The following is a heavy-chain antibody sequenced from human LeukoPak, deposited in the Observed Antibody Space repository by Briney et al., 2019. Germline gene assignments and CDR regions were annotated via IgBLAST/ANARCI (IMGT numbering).Heavy chain of an antibody. J-gene: IGHJ4*02. V-gene: IGHV5-51*01. CDR2: IYPGDSDT. CDR3: ARSELYDSSGYYDLGY. Sequence: GESLKISCKGSGYSFTSYWIGWVRQMPGKGLEWMGIIYPGDSDTRYSPSFQGQVTISADKSISTAYLQWSSLKASDTAMYYCARSELYDSSGYYDLGYWGQGTLVTVSS. D-gene: IGHD3-22*01. CDR1: GYSFTSYW.